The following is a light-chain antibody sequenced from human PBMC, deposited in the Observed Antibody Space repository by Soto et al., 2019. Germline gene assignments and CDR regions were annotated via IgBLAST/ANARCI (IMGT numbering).Light chain of an antibody. Sequence: DIQMTQSPSSLSASVGDRVTITCQASQDISNYLNWYQQKPGKAPKLLIYDASSLETGVPSRFSGSGSGTDFTFTISSLQPEHIATYYCQQYDNLPYTFGHGTRLEIK. V-gene: IGKV1-33*01. CDR2: DAS. CDR3: QQYDNLPYT. CDR1: QDISNY. J-gene: IGKJ2*01.